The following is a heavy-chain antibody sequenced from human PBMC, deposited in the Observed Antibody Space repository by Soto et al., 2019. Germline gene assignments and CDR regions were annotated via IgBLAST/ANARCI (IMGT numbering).Heavy chain of an antibody. Sequence: GGSLRLSCTASGFTFGDYAMSWFRQAPGKGLEWVGFIRSKAYGGTTEYAASVKGRFTISRDDSKSIAYLQMNSLKTEDTAVYYCTREMGEGYSYGPSGYYGMDVWGQGTTVTVSS. CDR2: IRSKAYGGTT. V-gene: IGHV3-49*03. CDR3: TREMGEGYSYGPSGYYGMDV. J-gene: IGHJ6*02. D-gene: IGHD5-18*01. CDR1: GFTFGDYA.